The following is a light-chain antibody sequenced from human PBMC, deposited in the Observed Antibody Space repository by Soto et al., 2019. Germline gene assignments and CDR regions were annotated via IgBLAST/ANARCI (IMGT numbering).Light chain of an antibody. CDR2: AAS. Sequence: AIRMTQSPSSLSASTGDRVTITCRASQGISRYLAWYQQKPGKAPKLLIYAASTLQSGVPSRFRGSGSGTDFTLTIGCLQSEDFATYYCQQYYSYLFTFGPGTKVDI. CDR3: QQYYSYLFT. J-gene: IGKJ3*01. CDR1: QGISRY. V-gene: IGKV1-8*01.